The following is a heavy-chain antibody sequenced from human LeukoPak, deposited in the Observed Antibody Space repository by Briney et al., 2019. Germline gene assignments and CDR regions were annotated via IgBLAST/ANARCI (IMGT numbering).Heavy chain of an antibody. Sequence: SVKVSCEASGGTFSSYTISWLLQAPGQGLEWMGRIIPIFGIANYAQKFQGRVTITADKSTSRAYMELSSLRSEDTAVYYCARGTAGDAFDIWGQGTMVTVSS. CDR2: IIPIFGIA. CDR3: ARGTAGDAFDI. V-gene: IGHV1-69*02. D-gene: IGHD6-13*01. J-gene: IGHJ3*02. CDR1: GGTFSSYT.